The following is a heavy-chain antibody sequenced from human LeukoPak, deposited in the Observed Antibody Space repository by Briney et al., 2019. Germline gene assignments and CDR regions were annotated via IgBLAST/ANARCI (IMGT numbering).Heavy chain of an antibody. Sequence: GGSLRLSCAASGFTFSSYTMNWVRQAPGKGLEWVSCISSSSSYISYADSVKGRFTISRDIAKNSLYLQMNSLRAEDTAVYYCARDPLRYFDWFDYWGQGTLVTVSS. J-gene: IGHJ4*02. CDR2: ISSSSSYI. D-gene: IGHD3-9*01. CDR1: GFTFSSYT. V-gene: IGHV3-21*01. CDR3: ARDPLRYFDWFDY.